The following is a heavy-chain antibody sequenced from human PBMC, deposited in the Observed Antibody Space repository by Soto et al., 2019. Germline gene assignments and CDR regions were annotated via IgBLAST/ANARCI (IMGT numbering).Heavy chain of an antibody. CDR1: GFTFSSYA. CDR3: TTSVEVVVTPFDY. D-gene: IGHD3-22*01. CDR2: ISGSGGSR. J-gene: IGHJ4*02. Sequence: PGGSLRLSCAASGFTFSSYAMNWVRQAPGKGLEWASAISGSGGSRYYADSVKGRFTISRDNSKNTLYLQMNSLKTEDTAIYYCTTSVEVVVTPFDYWGQGTRVTVSS. V-gene: IGHV3-23*01.